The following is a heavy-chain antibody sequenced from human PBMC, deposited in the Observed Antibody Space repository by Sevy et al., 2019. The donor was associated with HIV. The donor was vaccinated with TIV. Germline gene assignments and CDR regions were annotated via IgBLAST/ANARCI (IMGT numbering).Heavy chain of an antibody. CDR1: GFTFRSHW. CDR2: INRDGSEK. V-gene: IGHV3-7*01. CDR3: ASDYY. Sequence: GGSLRLSCAASGFTFRSHWMTWVRQAPGKGPEWVANINRDGSEKSYVDSVKGRFTISRDDAKNSLYLQMNSLRVEDTAMYYCASDYYWGHGTLVTVSS. J-gene: IGHJ4*01.